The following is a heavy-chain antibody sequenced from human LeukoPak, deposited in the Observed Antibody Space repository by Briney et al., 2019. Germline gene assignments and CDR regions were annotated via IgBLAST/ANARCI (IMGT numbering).Heavy chain of an antibody. CDR3: AELNYYGSGSGWFDP. V-gene: IGHV4-61*02. J-gene: IGHJ5*02. D-gene: IGHD3-10*01. CDR2: IYTSGST. Sequence: SETLSLTCTVSGGSISSGSYYWSWIRQPAGKGLEWIGRIYTSGSTNYNPSLKSRVTISVDTSKNQFSLKLSSVTAADTAVYYCAELNYYGSGSGWFDPWGQGTLVTVSS. CDR1: GGSISSGSYY.